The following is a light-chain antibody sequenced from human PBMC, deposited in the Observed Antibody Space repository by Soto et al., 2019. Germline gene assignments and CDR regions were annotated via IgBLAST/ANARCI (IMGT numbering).Light chain of an antibody. J-gene: IGLJ1*01. V-gene: IGLV2-8*01. CDR1: SSDIGAYIY. CDR3: SSYAGSNTFV. Sequence: QSALTQPPSASGAPGQSVTISCTGTSSDIGAYIYVSWYQQHPGKAPKLMISEVSRRPSGVPERFSGSKSGNTASLTVSGLQAADEAHYYCSSYAGSNTFVFGTGTKVTVL. CDR2: EVS.